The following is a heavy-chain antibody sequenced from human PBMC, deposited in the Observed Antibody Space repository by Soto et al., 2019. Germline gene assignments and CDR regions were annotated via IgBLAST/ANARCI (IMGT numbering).Heavy chain of an antibody. Sequence: GGSLRLSCAASGFTFSSYAMHWVRQAPGKGLEWVAVISYDGSNKYYADSVKGRFTISRDNSKNTLYLQMNSLRAEDTAVYYCARAQDSKYSSSWYARVYYYGMDVWGQGTTVTVSS. CDR2: ISYDGSNK. J-gene: IGHJ6*02. D-gene: IGHD6-13*01. CDR3: ARAQDSKYSSSWYARVYYYGMDV. CDR1: GFTFSSYA. V-gene: IGHV3-30-3*01.